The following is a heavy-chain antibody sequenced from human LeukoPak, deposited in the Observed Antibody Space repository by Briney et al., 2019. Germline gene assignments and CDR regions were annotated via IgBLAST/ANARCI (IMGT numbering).Heavy chain of an antibody. V-gene: IGHV4-4*02. J-gene: IGHJ6*02. CDR2: IYHSGST. D-gene: IGHD3-16*01. CDR1: GFTFTNAW. Sequence: GSLRLSCAASGFTFTNAWMSWVRQAPGKGLEWIGYIYHSGSTYYNPSLKSRVTISADTSKNQFSLKLSSVTAADTAVYYCARDFTAYGMDVWGQGTTVTVSS. CDR3: ARDFTAYGMDV.